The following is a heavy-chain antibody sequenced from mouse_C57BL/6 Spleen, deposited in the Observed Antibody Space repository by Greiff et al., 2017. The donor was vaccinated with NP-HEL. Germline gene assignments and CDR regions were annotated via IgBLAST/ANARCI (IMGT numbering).Heavy chain of an antibody. CDR2: IYPGDGDT. CDR3: ARGGAIYAMDY. Sequence: VQLQQSGPELVKPGASVKISCKASGYAFSSSWMNWVKQRPGQGLEWIGRIYPGDGDTHYNGKFKGKATLTADKSSSTAYMQLSSRTSEDDAVYFCARGGAIYAMDYWGQGTSVTVSS. J-gene: IGHJ4*01. V-gene: IGHV1-82*01. CDR1: GYAFSSSW.